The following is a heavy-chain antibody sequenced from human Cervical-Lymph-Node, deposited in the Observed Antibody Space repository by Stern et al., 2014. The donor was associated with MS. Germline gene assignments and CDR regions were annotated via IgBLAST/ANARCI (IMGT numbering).Heavy chain of an antibody. CDR3: TREAAAHSGTFDF. D-gene: IGHD1-14*01. Sequence: QVQLVESGAGMKKPGSSVKVSCKASGGSFSSYAVNWVRQAPGQAPEWMGGIVPMYGAGNYAQEFQGRVTLIADESTSTAYMELISLTSEDTAVYYCTREAAAHSGTFDFWGQGTLVTV. V-gene: IGHV1-69*01. CDR2: IVPMYGAG. CDR1: GGSFSSYA. J-gene: IGHJ4*02.